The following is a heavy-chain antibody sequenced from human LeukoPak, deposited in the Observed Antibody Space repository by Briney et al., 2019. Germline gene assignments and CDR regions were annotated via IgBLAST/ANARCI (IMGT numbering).Heavy chain of an antibody. CDR3: ARGGTDKLLWFGELLSRAIDY. D-gene: IGHD3-10*01. V-gene: IGHV4-34*01. Sequence: PSETLSLACAVYGGSFSGYYWSWIRQPPGKGLAWIGEINHSGSTNYNPSLKSRVTISVDTSKNQFSLKLSSVTAADTAVYYCARGGTDKLLWFGELLSRAIDYWGQGTLVTVSS. J-gene: IGHJ4*02. CDR2: INHSGST. CDR1: GGSFSGYY.